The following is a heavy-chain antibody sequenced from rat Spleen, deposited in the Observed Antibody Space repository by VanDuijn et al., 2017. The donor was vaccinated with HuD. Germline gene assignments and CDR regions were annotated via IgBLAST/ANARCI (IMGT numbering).Heavy chain of an antibody. V-gene: IGHV3-3*01. CDR2: INSAGST. Sequence: EVQLQESGPGLVKPSQSLSLTCSVTGFSITSSYRWNWIRKFPGNKLEWMGYINSAGSTKYNPSLKSRISITRDTSKNQFFLQVKSVTTEETPTYYGAGGGYWGQGVMVTVSS. CDR3: AGGGY. CDR1: GFSITSSYR. J-gene: IGHJ2*01.